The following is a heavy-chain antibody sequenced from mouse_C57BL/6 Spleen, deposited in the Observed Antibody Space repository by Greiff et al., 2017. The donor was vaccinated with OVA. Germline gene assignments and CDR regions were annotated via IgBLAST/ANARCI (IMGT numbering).Heavy chain of an antibody. CDR1: GYTFTSYW. CDR2: IHPNSGST. D-gene: IGHD2-4*01. CDR3: APYDYDGGVDY. V-gene: IGHV1-64*01. J-gene: IGHJ2*01. Sequence: VQLQQPGAELVKPGASVKLSCKASGYTFTSYWMHWVKQRPGQGLEWIGMIHPNSGSTNYNEKFKSKATLTVDKSSSTAYMQLSSLTSEDSAVYYCAPYDYDGGVDYWGQGTTLTVSS.